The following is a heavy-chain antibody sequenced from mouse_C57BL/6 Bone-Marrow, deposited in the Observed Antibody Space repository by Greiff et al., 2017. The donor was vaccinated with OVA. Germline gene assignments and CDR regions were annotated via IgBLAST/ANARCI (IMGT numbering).Heavy chain of an antibody. CDR3: ARRDYDYDRYWYFDV. V-gene: IGHV5-17*01. J-gene: IGHJ1*03. CDR2: ISSGSSTI. CDR1: GFTFSDYG. Sequence: EVQVVESGGGLVKPGGSLKLSCAASGFTFSDYGMHWVRQAPEKGLEWVAYISSGSSTIYYADTVKGRFTISRDNAKNTLFLQMTSLRSEDTAMYYCARRDYDYDRYWYFDVWGTGTTVTVSS. D-gene: IGHD2-4*01.